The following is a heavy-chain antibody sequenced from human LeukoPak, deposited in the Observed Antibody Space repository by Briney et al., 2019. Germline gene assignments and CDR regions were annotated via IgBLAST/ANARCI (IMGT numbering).Heavy chain of an antibody. J-gene: IGHJ4*02. CDR3: ARDPSITIFGVVTNI. D-gene: IGHD3-3*01. Sequence: GGSLRLSCAASGFTFSSYWMSWVRQAPGKGLEWVANINEDGSEKNYVDSVKGRFTISRDNAKNSLFLQMNSLGAEDTAVYYCARDPSITIFGVVTNIWGQGTLVTVSS. CDR2: INEDGSEK. V-gene: IGHV3-7*01. CDR1: GFTFSSYW.